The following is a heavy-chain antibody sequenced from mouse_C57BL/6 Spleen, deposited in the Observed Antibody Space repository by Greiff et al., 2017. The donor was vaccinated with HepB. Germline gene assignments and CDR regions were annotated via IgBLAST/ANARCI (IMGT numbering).Heavy chain of an antibody. CDR2: IHPSDSDT. CDR3: AISLLYYYGSSYGFAY. D-gene: IGHD1-1*01. Sequence: QVHVKQPGAELVKPGASVKVSCKASGYTFTSYWMHWVKQRPGQGLEWIGRIHPSDSDTNYNQKFKGKATLTVDKSSSTAYMQLSSLTSEDSAVYYCAISLLYYYGSSYGFAYWGQGTLVTVSA. V-gene: IGHV1-74*01. CDR1: GYTFTSYW. J-gene: IGHJ3*01.